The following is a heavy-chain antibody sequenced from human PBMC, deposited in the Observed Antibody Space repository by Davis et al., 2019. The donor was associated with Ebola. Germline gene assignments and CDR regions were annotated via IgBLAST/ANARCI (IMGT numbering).Heavy chain of an antibody. D-gene: IGHD2/OR15-2a*01. CDR2: IYTGDSDT. CDR1: GYSFTNYW. J-gene: IGHJ6*02. V-gene: IGHV5-51*01. Sequence: GESLKISCQGSGYSFTNYWIGWVRQMPGKGLEWMDIIYTGDSDTRYSPSFRGQVTISADKSIKTAFLQWSSLKASDTAMYYCASLSTRSYFYGMDVWGHGTTVTVSS. CDR3: ASLSTRSYFYGMDV.